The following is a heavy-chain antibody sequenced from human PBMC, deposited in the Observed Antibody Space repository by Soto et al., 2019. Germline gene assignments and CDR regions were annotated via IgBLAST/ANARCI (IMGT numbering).Heavy chain of an antibody. V-gene: IGHV3-23*01. CDR1: GFTFSSYA. CDR3: AKDPYYYDSSLGY. D-gene: IGHD3-22*01. Sequence: GGSLRLSCAASGFTFSSYAMSWVRQAPGKGLEWVSAISGSGGSTYYADSVKGRFTISRDNSKSTLYLQMNSLRAEDTAVYYCAKDPYYYDSSLGYWGQGTLVTVSS. CDR2: ISGSGGST. J-gene: IGHJ4*02.